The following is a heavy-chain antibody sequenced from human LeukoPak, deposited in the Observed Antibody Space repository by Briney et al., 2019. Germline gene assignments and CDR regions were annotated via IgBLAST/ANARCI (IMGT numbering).Heavy chain of an antibody. CDR2: IYYSGST. Sequence: SETLSLTCTVSGGSISSNYWSWIRQPPGEGLEWIGYIYYSGSTIYNPSLKSRVTISVDTSKNQFSLKLSSVAAADTAVYYCARRAYSSGYYYFDYWGQGTLVTVSS. CDR1: GGSISSNY. V-gene: IGHV4-59*01. CDR3: ARRAYSSGYYYFDY. J-gene: IGHJ4*02. D-gene: IGHD3-22*01.